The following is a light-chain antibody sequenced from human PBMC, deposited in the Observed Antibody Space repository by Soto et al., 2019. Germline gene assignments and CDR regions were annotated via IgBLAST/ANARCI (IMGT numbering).Light chain of an antibody. V-gene: IGKV1-39*01. CDR2: AAS. J-gene: IGKJ1*01. CDR1: QGISTY. CDR3: QQSYSITWT. Sequence: DIQVTQSPSSLSASVGDRVTITCRASQGISTYLNWYQQKPGKAPKLLIYAASSLQSGVPSRFSGSGSETDFTLTISSLQPEDFATYSCQQSYSITWTFGQGTKV.